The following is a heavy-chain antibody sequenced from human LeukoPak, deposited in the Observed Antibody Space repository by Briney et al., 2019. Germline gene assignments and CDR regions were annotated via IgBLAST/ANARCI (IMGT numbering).Heavy chain of an antibody. D-gene: IGHD1-26*01. CDR2: IYYSGST. V-gene: IGHV4-31*03. Sequence: SETLSLTCTVSGGSISSGGYYWSWIRQHPGKGLEWIGYIYYSGSTYYNPSLKSRVTISVDTSKNQFSLKLSSVTAADTAVYYCARGLIVGATTGSYRPRHFDLWGRGTLVTVSS. J-gene: IGHJ2*01. CDR1: GGSISSGGYY. CDR3: ARGLIVGATTGSYRPRHFDL.